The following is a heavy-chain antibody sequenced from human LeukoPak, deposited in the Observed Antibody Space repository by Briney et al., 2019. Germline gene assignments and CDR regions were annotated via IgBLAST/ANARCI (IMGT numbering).Heavy chain of an antibody. V-gene: IGHV4-34*01. CDR1: GGSFSGYY. CDR3: ARGQVKYQLLSTYYYYYYMDV. Sequence: SETLSLTCAVYGGSFSGYYWSWIRQPPGKGLEWVGEINHGGSTNYNPSLKSRVTISVDTSKNQFYLKLSSVTAADTAVYYCARGQVKYQLLSTYYYYYYMDVWGKGTTVTVSS. J-gene: IGHJ6*03. D-gene: IGHD2-2*01. CDR2: INHGGST.